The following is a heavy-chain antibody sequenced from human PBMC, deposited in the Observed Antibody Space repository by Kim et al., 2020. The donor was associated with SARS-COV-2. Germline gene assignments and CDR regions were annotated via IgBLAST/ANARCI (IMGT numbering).Heavy chain of an antibody. CDR3: ASQRGRYSSSWLGNWFDP. J-gene: IGHJ5*02. CDR1: GFTFSSYA. D-gene: IGHD6-13*01. CDR2: ISGSGGST. V-gene: IGHV3-23*01. Sequence: GGSLRLSCAASGFTFSSYAMSWVRQAPGKGLEWVSAISGSGGSTYYADSVKGRFTISRDNSKNTLYLQMNSLRAEDTAVYYCASQRGRYSSSWLGNWFDPWGQGTLVTVSS.